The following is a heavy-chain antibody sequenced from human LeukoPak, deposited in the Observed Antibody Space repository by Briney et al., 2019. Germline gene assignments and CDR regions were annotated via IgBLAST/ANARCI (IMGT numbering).Heavy chain of an antibody. V-gene: IGHV3-74*01. CDR2: INNDGSST. CDR3: ARLWYSGSYYYHFYMDV. J-gene: IGHJ6*03. CDR1: GFTFNSYG. Sequence: GGSLRLSCAASGFTFNSYGMHWVRQAPGKGLVWVSRINNDGSSTNYADSVKGRFTISRDNAKNTVYLQMTRLRGEDTAVYFCARLWYSGSYYYHFYMDVWGKGTTVTVSS. D-gene: IGHD1-26*01.